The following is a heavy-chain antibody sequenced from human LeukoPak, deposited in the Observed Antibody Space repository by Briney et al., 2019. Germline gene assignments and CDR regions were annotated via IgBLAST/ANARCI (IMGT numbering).Heavy chain of an antibody. D-gene: IGHD2-2*01. CDR2: ISSSSSYI. Sequence: PGGSLRLSCAASGFTFSSYAMSWVRQAPGKGLEWVSSISSSSSYIYYADSVKGRFTISRDNAKNSLYLQMNSLRAEDTAVYYCARDCSSTSCSRWGQGTLVTVSS. V-gene: IGHV3-21*01. J-gene: IGHJ4*02. CDR3: ARDCSSTSCSR. CDR1: GFTFSSYA.